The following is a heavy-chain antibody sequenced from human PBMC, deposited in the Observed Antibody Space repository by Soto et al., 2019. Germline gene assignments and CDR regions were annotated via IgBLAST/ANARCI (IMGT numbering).Heavy chain of an antibody. CDR2: IYYSGST. Sequence: SETLSLTCTVYGGSISSGGYYWSWIRQHPGKGLEWIGYIYYSGSTYYNPSPKSRVTISVDTSKNQFSLKLSSVTAADTAVYYCARDIGGSYYDYWGQGTLVTVSS. CDR1: GGSISSGGYY. J-gene: IGHJ4*02. V-gene: IGHV4-31*03. CDR3: ARDIGGSYYDY. D-gene: IGHD1-26*01.